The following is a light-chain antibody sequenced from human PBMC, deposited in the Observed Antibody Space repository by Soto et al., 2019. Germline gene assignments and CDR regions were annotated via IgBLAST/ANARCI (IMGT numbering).Light chain of an antibody. CDR1: QTIRSY. CDR2: SAS. V-gene: IGKV1-39*01. Sequence: DVQMTQSPSSLSASVGDTVTITCRASQTIRSYLSWLQQKTGKAPTLLIYSASSVQSGVPSRFSGSGSGTDFTLTISSLQPEDSATYYCHQSYSSPWTFGQGTKVDIK. J-gene: IGKJ1*01. CDR3: HQSYSSPWT.